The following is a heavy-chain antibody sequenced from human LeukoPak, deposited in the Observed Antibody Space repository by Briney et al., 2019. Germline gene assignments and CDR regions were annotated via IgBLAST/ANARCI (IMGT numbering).Heavy chain of an antibody. D-gene: IGHD2-15*01. CDR3: ASEAYCSGGTCSVQRVAS. Sequence: ASVKVSCKASGYTFTAYYIHWVRQAPGQGLEWMGWIDANSGVTKYAQKFQNRVSITRDTSIGTAYMELRRPISDDTAVYYCASEAYCSGGTCSVQRVASWGQGTLVTVSS. V-gene: IGHV1-2*02. CDR2: IDANSGVT. J-gene: IGHJ4*02. CDR1: GYTFTAYY.